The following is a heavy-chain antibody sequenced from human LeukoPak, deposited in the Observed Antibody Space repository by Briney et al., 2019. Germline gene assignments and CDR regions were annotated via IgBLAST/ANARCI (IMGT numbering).Heavy chain of an antibody. CDR3: ARRQGCSSSSCPPDY. J-gene: IGHJ4*02. V-gene: IGHV5-51*01. CDR2: IYPGDSDT. Sequence: GESLKISCKGSGYRFTSYWIGWVRQMPGKGLGWVGIIYPGDSDTRYSPSFQGQVTISADKSINTAYLQWSSLKASDTAMYYCARRQGCSSSSCPPDYWGQGTLVTVSP. CDR1: GYRFTSYW. D-gene: IGHD2-2*01.